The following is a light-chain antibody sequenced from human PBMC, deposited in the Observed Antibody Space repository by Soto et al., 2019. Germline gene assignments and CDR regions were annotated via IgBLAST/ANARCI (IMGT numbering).Light chain of an antibody. J-gene: IGKJ1*01. CDR2: YAS. Sequence: DIQMTQSPSTLSASVGDRVTLTCRASQSISSWLAWYQQKPWKAPKLLIYYASSLKSWVPSRFSVSGSGTEFNLTTSSLQPDYFATNYCQQYNSFWTFGQGTKVEIK. CDR3: QQYNSFWT. CDR1: QSISSW. V-gene: IGKV1-5*01.